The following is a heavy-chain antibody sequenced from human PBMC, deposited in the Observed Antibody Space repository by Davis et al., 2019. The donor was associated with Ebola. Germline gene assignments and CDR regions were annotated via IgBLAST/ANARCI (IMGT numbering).Heavy chain of an antibody. CDR3: ARRTPPDY. J-gene: IGHJ4*02. CDR2: LSHDESN. CDR1: GFTFSSYV. Sequence: GESLKISCAASGFTFSSYVMHWVRQAPGKGLEWVALLSHDESNKYADSVKGRFTISRDNTKNSLYLQMNSLRAEDTAVYYCARRTPPDYWGQGTLVTVSS. V-gene: IGHV3-30-3*01.